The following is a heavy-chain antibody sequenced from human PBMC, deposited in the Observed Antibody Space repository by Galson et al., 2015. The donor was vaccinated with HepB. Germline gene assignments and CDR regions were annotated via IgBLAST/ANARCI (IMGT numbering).Heavy chain of an antibody. CDR2: INPNSGGT. J-gene: IGHJ6*02. V-gene: IGHV1-2*02. CDR1: GYTFTDDH. CDR3: ARDLGVPMFDSVRYGMDV. D-gene: IGHD3-9*01. Sequence: SVKVSCKASGYTFTDDHIHWVRQAPGQGLEWMGWINPNSGGTNSAQKFQGRVTMTRDTSISTAYMELSRLKSDDTAVYYCARDLGVPMFDSVRYGMDVWGQGTTVTVSS.